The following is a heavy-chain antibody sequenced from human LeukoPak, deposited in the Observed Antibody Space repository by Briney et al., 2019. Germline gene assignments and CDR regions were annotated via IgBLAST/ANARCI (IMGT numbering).Heavy chain of an antibody. D-gene: IGHD7-27*01. CDR3: ARGPPNWGYDY. CDR1: GYTFTSYD. CDR2: MSPNSGDT. Sequence: ASVKVSCKASGYTFTSYDFNWVRQATGQRPEWMGWMSPNSGDTGYAQKFQDRVTMTRSTSISTAYMELSSLRSDDTAVYYCARGPPNWGYDYWGPGTLVTVSS. V-gene: IGHV1-8*01. J-gene: IGHJ4*02.